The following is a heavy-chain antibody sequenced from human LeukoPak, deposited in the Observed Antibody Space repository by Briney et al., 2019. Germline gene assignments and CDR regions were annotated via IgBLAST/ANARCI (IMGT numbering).Heavy chain of an antibody. CDR3: ARASIGDYVWGSYRLYYFDY. J-gene: IGHJ4*02. CDR2: ISSSSSYI. D-gene: IGHD3-16*02. Sequence: KAGGSLRLSCAASGFTFSSYSMNWVRQAPGKGLEWVSSISSSSSYIYYADSVKGRFTISRDNAKNSLYLQMNSLRAEDTAVYYCARASIGDYVWGSYRLYYFDYWGQGTLVTVSS. CDR1: GFTFSSYS. V-gene: IGHV3-21*01.